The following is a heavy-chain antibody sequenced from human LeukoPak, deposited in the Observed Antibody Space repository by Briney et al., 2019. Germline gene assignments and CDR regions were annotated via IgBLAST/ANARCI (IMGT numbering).Heavy chain of an antibody. CDR3: AKDYGDLKVDF. CDR2: ISGSGGST. Sequence: GGSLRLSCAASGLTFSRHAMSWVRQAPGKGLEWVSSISGSGGSTYYADSVKGRFTISRDNAKNTLYLQMNSLRAEDTAVYYCAKDYGDLKVDFWGQGTLVTVSS. V-gene: IGHV3-23*01. D-gene: IGHD4-17*01. CDR1: GLTFSRHA. J-gene: IGHJ4*02.